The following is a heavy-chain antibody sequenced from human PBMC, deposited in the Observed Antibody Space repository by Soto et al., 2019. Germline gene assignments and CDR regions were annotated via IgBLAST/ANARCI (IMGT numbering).Heavy chain of an antibody. CDR3: ARYSGNYQDAFDI. CDR2: ISGGSGKT. J-gene: IGHJ3*02. D-gene: IGHD1-26*01. V-gene: IGHV1-3*01. CDR1: GFTFTLYS. Sequence: ASVKVSCKASGFTFTLYSMHWVRQAPGQRLEWMGWISGGSGKTKYSQKLQGRVTIARDTSASTAYMEVSSLRSEDTAVYYCARYSGNYQDAFDIWGQGTMVTVSS.